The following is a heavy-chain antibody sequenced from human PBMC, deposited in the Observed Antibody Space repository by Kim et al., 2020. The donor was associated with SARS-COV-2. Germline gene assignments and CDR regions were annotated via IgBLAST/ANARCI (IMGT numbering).Heavy chain of an antibody. CDR3: ARDSGDYDFWSGYYTPYYYGMDV. V-gene: IGHV3-66*01. J-gene: IGHJ6*02. CDR2: IYSGGST. Sequence: GGSLRLSCAASGFTVSSNYMSWVRQAPGKGLEWVSVIYSGGSTYYADSVKGRFTISRDNSKNTLYLQMNSLRAEDTAVYYCARDSGDYDFWSGYYTPYYYGMDVWGQGTTVTVSS. D-gene: IGHD3-3*01. CDR1: GFTVSSNY.